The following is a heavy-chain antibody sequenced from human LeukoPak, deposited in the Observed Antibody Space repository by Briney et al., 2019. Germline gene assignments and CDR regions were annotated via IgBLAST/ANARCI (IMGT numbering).Heavy chain of an antibody. D-gene: IGHD5-12*01. CDR3: AKDREGLSSGYDLKYFDY. J-gene: IGHJ4*02. V-gene: IGHV3-23*01. Sequence: GGSLRLSCAASGFTFSSYAMNWVRQAPGKGLEWVSAISGGGGTTYYADSVKGRFTISRDNSKNTLFLQMNSLRAEDTAVYYCAKDREGLSSGYDLKYFDYWRQGTLVTVSS. CDR1: GFTFSSYA. CDR2: ISGGGGTT.